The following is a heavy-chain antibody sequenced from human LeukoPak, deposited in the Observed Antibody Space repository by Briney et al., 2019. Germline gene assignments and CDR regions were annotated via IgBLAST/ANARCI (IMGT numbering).Heavy chain of an antibody. CDR2: IYTSGST. CDR3: ARDFTYYYDSSAGDAFDI. Sequence: SETLSLTCTVYGGSISSGSYDWGGIRQPGGKGLEWIGRIYTSGSTKDKPSLKSRVTISVDTSKNHFSLKLSSVTAADTAVYYCARDFTYYYDSSAGDAFDIWGQGTMVTVSS. D-gene: IGHD3-22*01. J-gene: IGHJ3*02. V-gene: IGHV4-61*02. CDR1: GGSISSGSYD.